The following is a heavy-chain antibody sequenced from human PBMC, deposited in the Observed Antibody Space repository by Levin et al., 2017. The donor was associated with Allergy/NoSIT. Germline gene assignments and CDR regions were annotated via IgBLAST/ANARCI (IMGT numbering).Heavy chain of an antibody. J-gene: IGHJ4*02. CDR2: INSDGSST. CDR1: GFTFSSYW. Sequence: GGSLRLSCAASGFTFSSYWMHWVRQAPGKGLVWVSRINSDGSSTSYADSVKGRFTISRDNAKNTLFLQMNSLRAEDTAVYYCASLTDVTTVTTFDYWGQGTLVTVSS. CDR3: ASLTDVTTVTTFDY. D-gene: IGHD4-17*01. V-gene: IGHV3-74*01.